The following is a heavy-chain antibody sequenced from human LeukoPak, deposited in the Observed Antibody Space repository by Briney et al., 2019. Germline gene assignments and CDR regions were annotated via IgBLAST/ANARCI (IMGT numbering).Heavy chain of an antibody. CDR3: ARGRYYYDSSGYYYWVY. CDR1: GGTFSSYA. CDR2: MNPNGGNT. V-gene: IGHV1-8*03. J-gene: IGHJ4*02. Sequence: GASVKVSCKASGGTFSSYAISWVRQATGQGLEWMGWMNPNGGNTGYAQKFQGRVTITRNTSISTAYMELSSLRSEDTAVYYCARGRYYYDSSGYYYWVYWGQGTLVTVSS. D-gene: IGHD3-22*01.